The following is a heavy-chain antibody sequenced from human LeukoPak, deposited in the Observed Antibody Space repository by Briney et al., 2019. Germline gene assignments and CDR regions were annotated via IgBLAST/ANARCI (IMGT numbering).Heavy chain of an antibody. V-gene: IGHV3-48*01. CDR3: AREGYYGSGSFCDL. Sequence: GGSLRLSCAASGFTFSSYSMNWVRHAPGKGLEWVSYISSNSSTTYYADSVKGRFTISRDNTKNSLYPEMNRLRGEDTGVYCCAREGYYGSGSFCDLWGQGTLVTVSS. CDR2: ISSNSSTT. J-gene: IGHJ4*02. D-gene: IGHD3-10*01. CDR1: GFTFSSYS.